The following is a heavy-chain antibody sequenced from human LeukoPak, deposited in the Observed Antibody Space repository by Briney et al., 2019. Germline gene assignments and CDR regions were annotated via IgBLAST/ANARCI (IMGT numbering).Heavy chain of an antibody. J-gene: IGHJ4*02. CDR1: GFTFSSYS. V-gene: IGHV3-21*01. D-gene: IGHD5-24*01. CDR3: ARVGRGGYVSY. Sequence: PGGSLRLSCAVSGFTFSSYSMNWVRQAPGKGLEWVSSISSSSSYIYYADSVKGRFTISRDNAKNSLYLQMNSLRAEDTAVYYCARVGRGGYVSYWGQGTLVTVSS. CDR2: ISSSSSYI.